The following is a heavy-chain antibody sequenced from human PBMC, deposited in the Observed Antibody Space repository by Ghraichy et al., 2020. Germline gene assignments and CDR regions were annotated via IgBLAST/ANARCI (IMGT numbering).Heavy chain of an antibody. V-gene: IGHV3-7*01. J-gene: IGHJ4*02. Sequence: GGSLRLSCAASGFTFGTYWMTWVRQAPGKGLEWVANIKEDGSEKYYVDSVKGRFPISRDNAKNSLYLQMNGLRAEATAVDHCARETLGATQYHFDYWGQGTLVTVSS. CDR1: GFTFGTYW. D-gene: IGHD1-26*01. CDR3: ARETLGATQYHFDY. CDR2: IKEDGSEK.